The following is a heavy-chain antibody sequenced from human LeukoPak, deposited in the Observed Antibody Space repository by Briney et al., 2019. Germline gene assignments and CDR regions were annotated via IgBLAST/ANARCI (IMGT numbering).Heavy chain of an antibody. CDR1: GYTFTGYY. D-gene: IGHD5-12*01. J-gene: IGHJ6*03. CDR3: ARVADIVATSGYYYMDV. Sequence: GASVKVSCKASGYTFTGYYMHWVRQAPGQGLEWMGWINPNSGGTNYAQKFQGRVTMTRDMSISTAYMELSRLRSDDTAVYYCARVADIVATSGYYYMDVWGKGTTVTVSS. CDR2: INPNSGGT. V-gene: IGHV1-2*02.